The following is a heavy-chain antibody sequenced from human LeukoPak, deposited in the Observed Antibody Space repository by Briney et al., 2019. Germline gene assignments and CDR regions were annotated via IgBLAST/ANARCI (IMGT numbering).Heavy chain of an antibody. V-gene: IGHV3-21*01. D-gene: IGHD5-24*01. Sequence: GGSLRLSCTASGFTFSGYSMNWIRQAPGKGLEWVSSFGTRSTSIYHADSVKGRFTISRDNSKNTLFLQMNSLRAEDTAVYYCARVMATISQDYFDFWGQGTLVTVSS. J-gene: IGHJ4*02. CDR3: ARVMATISQDYFDF. CDR2: FGTRSTSI. CDR1: GFTFSGYS.